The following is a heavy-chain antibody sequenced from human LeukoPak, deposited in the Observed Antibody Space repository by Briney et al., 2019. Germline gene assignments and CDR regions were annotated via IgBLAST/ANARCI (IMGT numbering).Heavy chain of an antibody. V-gene: IGHV3-74*01. CDR3: ARGTDSGSSFDI. D-gene: IGHD3-10*01. Sequence: GGSLRLSCVASGFTFSGYWMHWVRQAPGKGLVWVSRINSDGSSTSYADSVKGRFTISRDNAKNTLYLQMNSLRAEDTAVYYCARGTDSGSSFDIWGQGTMVTVSS. J-gene: IGHJ3*02. CDR2: INSDGSST. CDR1: GFTFSGYW.